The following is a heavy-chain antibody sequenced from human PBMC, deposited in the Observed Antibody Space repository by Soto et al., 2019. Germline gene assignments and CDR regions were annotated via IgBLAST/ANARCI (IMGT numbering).Heavy chain of an antibody. CDR3: SGSYSYYGMDV. J-gene: IGHJ6*02. CDR2: INAGNGNT. CDR1: GYTFTSYA. Sequence: QVQLVQSGAEEKKPGASVKVSCKASGYTFTSYAMHWVRQAPGQGLEWMGWINAGNGNTKYSQKFQGRVTITRDTSASTAYMELSSLRSEDTAVYYCSGSYSYYGMDVWGQGTTVTVSS. V-gene: IGHV1-3*05. D-gene: IGHD3-10*01.